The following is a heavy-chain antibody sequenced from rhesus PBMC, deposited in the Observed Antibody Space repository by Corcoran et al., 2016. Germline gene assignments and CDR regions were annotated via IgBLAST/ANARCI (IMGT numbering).Heavy chain of an antibody. J-gene: IGHJ4*01. CDR2: IYGRGGGT. CDR3: ARDSTGSWVY. V-gene: IGHV4S2*01. Sequence: QVQLQESGPGLVEHSATLSLTCAVPGASIPPNYSRWLRQAPGKGLEWIGRIYGRGGGTDYNPSLKSRVTISRDTSRNQFSLKLTSVTAADTAVYYCARDSTGSWVYWGQGVLVTVSS. D-gene: IGHD2-15*01. CDR1: GASIPPNY.